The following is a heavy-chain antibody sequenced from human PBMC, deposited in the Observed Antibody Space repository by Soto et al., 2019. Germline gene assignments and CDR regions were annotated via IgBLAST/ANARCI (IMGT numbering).Heavy chain of an antibody. D-gene: IGHD2-2*02. CDR3: ARTYCSSTSCYNGAFDI. Sequence: EASVKVSCKASGGTFSSYTISWVRQAPGQGLEWMGRIIPILGIANYAQKFQGRVTVTADKSTSTAYMELSSLRSEDTAVYYCARTYCSSTSCYNGAFDIWGQGTMVTVSS. CDR2: IIPILGIA. V-gene: IGHV1-69*02. CDR1: GGTFSSYT. J-gene: IGHJ3*02.